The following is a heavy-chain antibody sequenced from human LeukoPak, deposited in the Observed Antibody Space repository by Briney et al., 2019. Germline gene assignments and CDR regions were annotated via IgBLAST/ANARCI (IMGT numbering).Heavy chain of an antibody. CDR2: INPNSGGT. Sequence: ASVKVSCKASGYTFTGYYMHWVRQAPGQGVEWMGWINPNSGGTNYAQKFQGRVTMTRDTSISTAYMELSRLRSDDTAVYYCARTSLLEWLPLDYWGQGTLVTVSS. CDR3: ARTSLLEWLPLDY. V-gene: IGHV1-2*02. CDR1: GYTFTGYY. D-gene: IGHD3-3*01. J-gene: IGHJ4*02.